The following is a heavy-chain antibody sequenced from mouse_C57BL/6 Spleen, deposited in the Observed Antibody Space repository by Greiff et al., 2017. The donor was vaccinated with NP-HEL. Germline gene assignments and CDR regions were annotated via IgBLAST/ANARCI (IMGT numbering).Heavy chain of an antibody. V-gene: IGHV1-53*01. Sequence: QVQLQQPGTELVKPGASVKLSCKASGYTFTSYWMHWVKQRPGQGLEWIGNINPSNGGTNYNEKFKSKATLTVDKSSSTAYMQLSSLTCADSAVYYCARDRAGMTWFAYWGQGTLVTVSA. CDR3: ARDRAGMTWFAY. CDR1: GYTFTSYW. CDR2: INPSNGGT. D-gene: IGHD4-1*01. J-gene: IGHJ3*01.